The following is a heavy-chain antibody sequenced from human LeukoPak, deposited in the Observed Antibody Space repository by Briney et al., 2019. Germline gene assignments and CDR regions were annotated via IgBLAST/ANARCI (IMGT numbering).Heavy chain of an antibody. J-gene: IGHJ5*02. CDR3: ASGQGVVVVAATPGFDP. V-gene: IGHV4-39*07. CDR2: IYYSGST. D-gene: IGHD2-15*01. Sequence: PSETLSLTCTVSGGSISSSSYYWGWIRQPPGKGLEWIGSIYYSGSTYYNPSLKSRVTISIDTSKNQFSLKLSSVTAADTAVYYCASGQGVVVVAATPGFDPWGQGTLVTVSS. CDR1: GGSISSSSYY.